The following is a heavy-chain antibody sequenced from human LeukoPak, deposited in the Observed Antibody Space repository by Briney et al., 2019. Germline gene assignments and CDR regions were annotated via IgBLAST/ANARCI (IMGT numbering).Heavy chain of an antibody. CDR3: ASPAYSSGWYGFDY. CDR2: ICYSGST. D-gene: IGHD6-19*01. V-gene: IGHV4-39*01. CDR1: GGSISSISYY. Sequence: SETLSLTCNVSGGSISSISYYWGWVRQPPGKMLEWIGSICYSGSTYYNSSLERRVTISVDTSKNELSLELRSVNAADTAVYYCASPAYSSGWYGFDYGGQGILVTVSS. J-gene: IGHJ4*02.